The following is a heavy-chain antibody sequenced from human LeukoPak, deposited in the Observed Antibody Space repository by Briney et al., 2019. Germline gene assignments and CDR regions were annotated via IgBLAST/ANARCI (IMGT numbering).Heavy chain of an antibody. J-gene: IGHJ4*02. V-gene: IGHV3-23*01. CDR2: ISGSGGST. CDR1: GFTFSSYA. CDR3: AKTLLNYDILTGYYDGPFDY. D-gene: IGHD3-9*01. Sequence: GGSLRLSCAASGFTFSSYAMSWVRQAPGKGLEWVSAISGSGGSTYYADSVKGRFTIYRDNSKNTLYLQMNSLRAEDTAVYYCAKTLLNYDILTGYYDGPFDYWGQGTLVTVSS.